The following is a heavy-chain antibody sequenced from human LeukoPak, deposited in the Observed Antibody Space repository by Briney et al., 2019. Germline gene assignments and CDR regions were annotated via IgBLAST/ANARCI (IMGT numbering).Heavy chain of an antibody. D-gene: IGHD6-25*01. J-gene: IGHJ4*02. V-gene: IGHV1-69*05. CDR3: ARGPYSSGWEFDY. CDR2: IIPIFGTA. CDR1: GGTFSSYA. Sequence: VASVKVSCKASGGTFSSYAISWVRQAPGQGLEWMGGIIPIFGTANYAQKFQGRVTITTDESTSTAYLELSSLRSEDTAVYYCARGPYSSGWEFDYWGQGTLVTVSS.